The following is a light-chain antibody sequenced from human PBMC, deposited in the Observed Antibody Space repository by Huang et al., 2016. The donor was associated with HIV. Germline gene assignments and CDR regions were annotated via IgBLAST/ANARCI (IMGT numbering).Light chain of an antibody. J-gene: IGKJ4*01. CDR1: QSVSNK. CDR2: GAS. V-gene: IGKV3-15*01. CDR3: QQYESWPPLT. Sequence: EIVMTQSPDTLSVSPGERATLSCRASQSVSNKLAWYQQKPGQAPRLLLHGASTRATGVPDRFSGSGSGTEFTLTISSLQSEDCGVYYCQQYESWPPLTFGGGTKVEIK.